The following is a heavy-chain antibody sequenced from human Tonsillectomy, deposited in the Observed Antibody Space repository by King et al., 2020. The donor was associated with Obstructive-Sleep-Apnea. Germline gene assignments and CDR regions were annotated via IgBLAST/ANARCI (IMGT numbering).Heavy chain of an antibody. D-gene: IGHD2-15*01. CDR2: IPEDGSNK. J-gene: IGHJ6*02. CDR3: ARDRGYCSGDTCYSPYYVMDV. Sequence: VQLVESGGGVVQPGRSLRLACAASGFTFTRYAMHWVRQAPGKGLEWVAVIPEDGSNKLYAESVRGRFTISRDNSKDTVYLQMNSLRAEDTGVVSCARDRGYCSGDTCYSPYYVMDVWGQGTTVTVSS. V-gene: IGHV3-30*04. CDR1: GFTFTRYA.